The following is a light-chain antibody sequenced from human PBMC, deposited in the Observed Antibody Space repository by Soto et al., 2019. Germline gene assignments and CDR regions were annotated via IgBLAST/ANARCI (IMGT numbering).Light chain of an antibody. CDR1: QSVSNSY. J-gene: IGKJ1*01. V-gene: IGKV3-20*01. CDR3: QQYGSSPPT. CDR2: GTS. Sequence: EIVLTQSPGTLSLSPGERATLSCRASQSVSNSYLAWYQQKPGQAPRLLFLGTSTRDTGIPDRISGSGSGTDFTLTISRLEPEDFAVYYCQQYGSSPPTFGQGTKVEIK.